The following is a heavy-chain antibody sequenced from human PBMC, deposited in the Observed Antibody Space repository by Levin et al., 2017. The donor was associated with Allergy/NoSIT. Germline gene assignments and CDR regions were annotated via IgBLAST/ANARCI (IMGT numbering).Heavy chain of an antibody. CDR3: AKTLGYCSSTSCYKRVYYYYGMDV. Sequence: GESLKISCAASGFTFSSYGMHWVRQAPGKGLEWVAVISYDGSNKYYADSVKGRFTISRDNSKNTLYLQMNSLRAEDTAVYYCAKTLGYCSSTSCYKRVYYYYGMDVWGQGTTVTVSS. D-gene: IGHD2-2*02. CDR2: ISYDGSNK. CDR1: GFTFSSYG. V-gene: IGHV3-30*18. J-gene: IGHJ6*02.